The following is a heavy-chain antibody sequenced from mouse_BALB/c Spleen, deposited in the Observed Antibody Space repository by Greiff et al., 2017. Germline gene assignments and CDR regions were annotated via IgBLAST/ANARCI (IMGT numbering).Heavy chain of an antibody. D-gene: IGHD1-2*01. V-gene: IGHV5-6-5*01. CDR1: GFTFSSYA. CDR3: ARGSPITTATRGYAMDY. CDR2: ISSGGST. Sequence: EVKLTESGGGLVKPGGSLKLSCAASGFTFSSYAMSWVRQTPEKRLEWVASISSGGSTYYPDSVKGRFTISRDNARNILYLQMSSLRSEDTAMYYCARGSPITTATRGYAMDYWGQGTSVTVSS. J-gene: IGHJ4*01.